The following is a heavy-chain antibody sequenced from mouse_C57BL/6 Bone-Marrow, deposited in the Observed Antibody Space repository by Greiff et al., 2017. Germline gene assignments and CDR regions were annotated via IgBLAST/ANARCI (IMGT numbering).Heavy chain of an antibody. CDR2: FYPGSGSI. CDR1: GYTFTEYT. Sequence: QVQLKESGAELVKPGASVKLSCKASGYTFTEYTIHWVKQRPGQGLEWIGWFYPGSGSIKYNEKFKDKATLTADKSSSTVYMELSRLTSEDSAVYFCARHEDTVVATDYFDYWGQGTTLTVSS. V-gene: IGHV1-62-2*01. CDR3: ARHEDTVVATDYFDY. J-gene: IGHJ2*01. D-gene: IGHD1-1*01.